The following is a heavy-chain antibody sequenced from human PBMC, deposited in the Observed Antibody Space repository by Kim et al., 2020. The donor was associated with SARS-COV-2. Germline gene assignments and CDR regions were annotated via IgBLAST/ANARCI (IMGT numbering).Heavy chain of an antibody. CDR1: GFTFFGHA. CDR2: IDGSDGTT. J-gene: IGHJ4*02. CDR3: PKCGWGWICDY. Sequence: GGSLRLSCTTSGFTFFGHAMSWVRQAPGKGLEWVSSIDGSDGTTYYVDSVKGRFSISRDDSRNLLYLQMSALRADDTASYYCPKCGWGWICDYWCQGTL. D-gene: IGHD2-21*01. V-gene: IGHV3-23*01.